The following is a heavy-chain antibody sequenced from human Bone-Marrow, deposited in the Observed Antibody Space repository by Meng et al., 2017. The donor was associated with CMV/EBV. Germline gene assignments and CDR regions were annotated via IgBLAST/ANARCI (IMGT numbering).Heavy chain of an antibody. CDR1: GYTFTGYY. Sequence: ASVKVSCKASGYTFTGYYMHWVRQAPGQGLEWMGWINPNSGGTNYAQKFQGRVTMTRDTSISTAYMELSRLRSDDTAVYYCARDGRRLHQTVYYYYGMAVWGQGTTVTVAS. V-gene: IGHV1-2*02. D-gene: IGHD4-11*01. CDR2: INPNSGGT. J-gene: IGHJ6*02. CDR3: ARDGRRLHQTVYYYYGMAV.